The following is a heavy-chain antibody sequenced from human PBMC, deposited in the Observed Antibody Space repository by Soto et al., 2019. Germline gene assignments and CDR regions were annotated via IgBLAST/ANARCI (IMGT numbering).Heavy chain of an antibody. V-gene: IGHV1-2*04. J-gene: IGHJ6*02. Sequence: ASVKVSCKASGYTFTGDYMHWVRQAPGQGLEWMGWINPNSGGTNYAQKFQGWVTMTRDTSISTAYMELSRLRSDDTAVYYCARAYHYYYYYYGTDVWGQGTTVTVSS. D-gene: IGHD2-2*01. CDR2: INPNSGGT. CDR3: ARAYHYYYYYYGTDV. CDR1: GYTFTGDY.